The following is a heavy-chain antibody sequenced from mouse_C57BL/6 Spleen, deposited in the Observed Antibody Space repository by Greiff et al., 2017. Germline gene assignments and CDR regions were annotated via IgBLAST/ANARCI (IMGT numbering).Heavy chain of an antibody. CDR2: INPSTGGT. J-gene: IGHJ2*01. CDR3: ARGTTTVVADFDY. D-gene: IGHD1-1*01. V-gene: IGHV1-42*01. Sequence: EVQLQQSGPELVKPGASVKISCKASGYSFTGYYMNWVKQSPEKSLEWIGEINPSTGGTTYNQKFKAKATLAVDKSSSTAYMQLKSLTSEDSAVYDCARGTTTVVADFDYWGQGTTLTVSS. CDR1: GYSFTGYY.